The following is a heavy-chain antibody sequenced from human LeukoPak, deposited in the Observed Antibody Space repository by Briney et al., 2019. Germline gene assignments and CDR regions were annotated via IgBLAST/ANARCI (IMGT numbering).Heavy chain of an antibody. CDR1: GFTFSSYS. Sequence: GGSLRLSCAASGFTFSSYSMNWVRQAPGKGLEWVSSISSSSSYIYYADSVKGRFTISRDNAKNSLYLQMNSLRAEDTAVYYCARDHCSSTSCPLDPWGQGTLVTVSS. J-gene: IGHJ5*02. CDR2: ISSSSSYI. D-gene: IGHD2-2*01. CDR3: ARDHCSSTSCPLDP. V-gene: IGHV3-21*01.